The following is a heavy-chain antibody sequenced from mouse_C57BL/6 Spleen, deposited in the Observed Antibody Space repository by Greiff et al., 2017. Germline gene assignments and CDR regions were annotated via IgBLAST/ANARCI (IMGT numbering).Heavy chain of an antibody. Sequence: VHVKQSGPELVKPGASVKIPCKASGYTFTDYNMDWVKQSHGKSLEWIGDINPNNGGTIYNQKFKGKATLTVDKSSSTAYMELRSLTSEDTAVYYCARWGRVVAPFDYWGQGTTLTVSS. CDR2: INPNNGGT. D-gene: IGHD1-1*01. CDR3: ARWGRVVAPFDY. V-gene: IGHV1-18*01. J-gene: IGHJ2*01. CDR1: GYTFTDYN.